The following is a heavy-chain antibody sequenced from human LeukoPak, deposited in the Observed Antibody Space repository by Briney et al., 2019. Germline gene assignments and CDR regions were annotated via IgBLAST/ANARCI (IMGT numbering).Heavy chain of an antibody. CDR3: ARGGIAAAGTFGY. V-gene: IGHV1-2*02. CDR1: GYTFTGYY. J-gene: IGHJ4*02. CDR2: INPNSGGT. D-gene: IGHD6-13*01. Sequence: GASVKVSCKASGYTFTGYYMHWVRQAPGQGLEWMGWINPNSGGTNYAQKFQGRVTMTRDTSKNQFSLKLSSVTAADTAVYYCARGGIAAAGTFGYWGQGTLVTVSS.